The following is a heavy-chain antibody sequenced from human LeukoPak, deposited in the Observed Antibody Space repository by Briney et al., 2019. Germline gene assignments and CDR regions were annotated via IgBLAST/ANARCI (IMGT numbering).Heavy chain of an antibody. J-gene: IGHJ4*02. CDR2: INHSGST. D-gene: IGHD6-13*01. CDR1: GGSFSGYY. CDR3: ARGRGYGPRDRPFDY. V-gene: IGHV4-34*01. Sequence: PSETPSLTCAVYGGSFSGYYWSWIRQPPGKGLEWIGEINHSGSTNYNPSLKSRVTISVDTSKNQFSLKLSSVTAADTAVYYCARGRGYGPRDRPFDYWGQGTLVTVSS.